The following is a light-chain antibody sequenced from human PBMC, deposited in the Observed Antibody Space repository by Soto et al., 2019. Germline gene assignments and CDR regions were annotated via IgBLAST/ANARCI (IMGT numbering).Light chain of an antibody. CDR3: SSYTTAYTQV. CDR1: STDVGYYNY. V-gene: IGLV2-14*01. CDR2: EVT. J-gene: IGLJ3*02. Sequence: QSALSQPASVSGSPGPSITISCTGTSTDVGYYNYVSWYQQHPGQAPKLMISEVTTRPSGVSDRFSGSKSGNTASLTISRLQAEDEAHYYCSSYTTAYTQVFGGGTQVTVL.